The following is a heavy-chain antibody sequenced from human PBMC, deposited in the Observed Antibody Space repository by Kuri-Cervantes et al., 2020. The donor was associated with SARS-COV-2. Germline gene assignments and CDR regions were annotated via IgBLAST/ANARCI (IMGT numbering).Heavy chain of an antibody. CDR2: IYYSGST. CDR3: ARGGGYSSSWYDNWFDP. Sequence: SETLSLTCTVSGDSISSYYWSWIRQPPGKGLEWIGYIYYSGSTNYNPSLKSRVTISVDTSKNQFSLKLSSVTAADTAVYYCARGGGYSSSWYDNWFDPWGQGTLVTVSS. CDR1: GDSISSYY. D-gene: IGHD6-13*01. J-gene: IGHJ5*02. V-gene: IGHV4-59*08.